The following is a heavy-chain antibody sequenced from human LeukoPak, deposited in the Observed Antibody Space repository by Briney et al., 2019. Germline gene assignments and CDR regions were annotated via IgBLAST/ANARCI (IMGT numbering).Heavy chain of an antibody. V-gene: IGHV3-30*18. J-gene: IGHJ5*02. Sequence: GGSLRLPCAASGFTFSSYGMHWVRQAPGKGLEWVAVISYDGSNKYYADSVKGRFTISRDNSKNTLYLQMNSLRAEDTAVYYCAKGVVPAAIGRWFDPWGQGTLVTVSS. D-gene: IGHD2-2*01. CDR2: ISYDGSNK. CDR3: AKGVVPAAIGRWFDP. CDR1: GFTFSSYG.